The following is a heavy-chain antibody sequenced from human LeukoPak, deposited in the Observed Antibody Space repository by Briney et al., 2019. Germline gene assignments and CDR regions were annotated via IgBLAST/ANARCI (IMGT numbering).Heavy chain of an antibody. D-gene: IGHD7-27*01. CDR1: GGSFSGYY. J-gene: IGHJ4*02. CDR3: AREGNGEDY. V-gene: IGHV4-34*01. Sequence: SETLSLTCAVYGGSFSGYYWSWIRQPPGKGLEWIGEINHSGSNKYNPSLKSRVTISVDTSKNQFSLKLSSVTAADTAVYYCAREGNGEDYWGQGTLVTVSS. CDR2: INHSGSN.